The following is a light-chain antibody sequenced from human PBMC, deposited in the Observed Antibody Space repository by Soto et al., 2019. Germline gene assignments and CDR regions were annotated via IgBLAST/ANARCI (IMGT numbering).Light chain of an antibody. CDR2: EVT. V-gene: IGLV2-23*02. CDR1: GSDIAGYNY. CDR3: CSYAGLNTWV. J-gene: IGLJ3*02. Sequence: QSALTQPASVSGSLGQSITISCTGTGSDIAGYNYISWYQQLPGKAPKLMIYEVTIRPSGISNRFSGSKSGNTASLTISGLQAEDEADYYCCSYAGLNTWVFGGGTKLTVL.